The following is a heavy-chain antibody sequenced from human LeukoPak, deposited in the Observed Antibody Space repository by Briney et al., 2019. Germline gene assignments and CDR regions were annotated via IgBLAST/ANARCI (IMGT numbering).Heavy chain of an antibody. V-gene: IGHV1-3*01. D-gene: IGHD3-3*01. CDR1: GYTFTSYA. Sequence: ASVKVSCKASGYTFTSYAMHWVRQAPGQRLEWMGWINAGNGNTKYSQKFQGRVTMTTDTSTSTAYMELRSLRSDDTAVYYCARLGAPEWLSNYYYYYGMDVWGQGTTVTVSS. CDR3: ARLGAPEWLSNYYYYYGMDV. J-gene: IGHJ6*02. CDR2: INAGNGNT.